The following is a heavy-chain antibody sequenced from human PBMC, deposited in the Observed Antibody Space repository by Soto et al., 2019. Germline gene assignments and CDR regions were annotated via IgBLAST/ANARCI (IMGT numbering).Heavy chain of an antibody. Sequence: EVQLLESGGGLVQPGGSLRLSCAASGFTLSRPAMSWVRQAPGKGLEWVSAISASGARTYYADSVMGRFSISRDTSKNTLYLQINTLRVEDTAVYYCAKDQTPGYSADWAVGYYFHFWGQGTLVTVSS. CDR1: GFTLSRPA. J-gene: IGHJ4*02. D-gene: IGHD5-12*01. V-gene: IGHV3-23*01. CDR2: ISASGART. CDR3: AKDQTPGYSADWAVGYYFHF.